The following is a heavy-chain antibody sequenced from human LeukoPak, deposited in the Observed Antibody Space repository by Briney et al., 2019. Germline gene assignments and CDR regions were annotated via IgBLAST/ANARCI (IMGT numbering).Heavy chain of an antibody. CDR1: GFTFSSYW. CDR2: IKQDGSEK. CDR3: ARGETSNKTWIQLWLYYYYYYGMDV. Sequence: GGSLRLSCAASGFTFSSYWMSWVRQAPGKGLEWVANIKQDGSEKYYVDSVKGRFTISRDNAKNSLYLQMNSLRAEDTAVYYCARGETSNKTWIQLWLYYYYYYGMDVWGQGTTVTVSS. D-gene: IGHD5-18*01. V-gene: IGHV3-7*03. J-gene: IGHJ6*02.